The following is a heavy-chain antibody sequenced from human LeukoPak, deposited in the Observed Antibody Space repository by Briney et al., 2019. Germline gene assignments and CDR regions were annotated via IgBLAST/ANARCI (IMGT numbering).Heavy chain of an antibody. J-gene: IGHJ4*02. V-gene: IGHV4-61*01. CDR3: ARGRSYGFDFDS. D-gene: IGHD5-18*01. CDR2: KYYSGST. CDR1: GVSINTGCYY. Sequence: PSETLSLTCDVSGVSINTGCYYCTWIRQPPGKGLEWIGYKYYSGSTRYNSSLRSRLTISLDSSKNQFSLRLTSVTAADTAVYYCARGRSYGFDFDSWGPGTLVIVSS.